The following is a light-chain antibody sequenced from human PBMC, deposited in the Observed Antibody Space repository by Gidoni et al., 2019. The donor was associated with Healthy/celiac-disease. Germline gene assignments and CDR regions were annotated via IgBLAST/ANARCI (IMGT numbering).Light chain of an antibody. V-gene: IGKV1-5*03. Sequence: DIQMTQSPSTLSASVGDRVTITCRASQSISSWLAWYQQKPGKAPKLLIYKASSLESGVPSRFSGSGSGTEFTLTISSLQPDDFATYYCQQYNSYPPSFGQXTKLEIK. CDR2: KAS. CDR1: QSISSW. CDR3: QQYNSYPPS. J-gene: IGKJ2*01.